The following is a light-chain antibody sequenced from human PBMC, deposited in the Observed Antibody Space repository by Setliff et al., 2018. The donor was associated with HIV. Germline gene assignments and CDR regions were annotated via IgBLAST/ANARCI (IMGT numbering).Light chain of an antibody. V-gene: IGLV2-23*02. CDR1: NSDVGGYNY. CDR3: CSYVTGSTYV. CDR2: DVT. J-gene: IGLJ1*01. Sequence: QSALTQSASVSGSPGQSITISCAGTNSDVGGYNYVSWYQQYPGKAPKFIIYDVTKRPSGVSDRFSGSKSGNTASLTISGLQAEDEADYFCCSYVTGSTYVFGTGTKVTVL.